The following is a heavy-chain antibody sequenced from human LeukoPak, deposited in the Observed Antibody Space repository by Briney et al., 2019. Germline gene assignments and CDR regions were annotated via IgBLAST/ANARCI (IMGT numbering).Heavy chain of an antibody. D-gene: IGHD3-22*01. V-gene: IGHV1-8*01. CDR1: GYTFTSYD. J-gene: IGHJ4*02. CDR3: ARGPITMIVVVKGYYFDY. CDR2: MNHNSGNK. Sequence: ASVKVSCKASGYTFTSYDINWVRPPTGKGLEWMGCMNHNSGNKGYAQKFQGRVTMTRNTSISTAYMELSSLRSEDTAVYYCARGPITMIVVVKGYYFDYWGQGTLVTVSS.